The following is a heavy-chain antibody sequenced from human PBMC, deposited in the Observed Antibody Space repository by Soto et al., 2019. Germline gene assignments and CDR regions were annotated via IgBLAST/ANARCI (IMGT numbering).Heavy chain of an antibody. V-gene: IGHV1-18*01. CDR1: GYTFTSYG. CDR3: ARDWGVLAYCGFDSYWGLGD. CDR2: ISAYNGNT. Sequence: QVRLVQSGAEVKKPGASVKVSCKASGYTFTSYGFSWVRQAPGQGLEWMGWISAYNGNTNYVQKLQGRVTMTTDTSTSTAYMELRSLRSDDTAVYYFARDWGVLAYCGFDSYWGLGDWVQGPLLTVSS. J-gene: IGHJ4*02. D-gene: IGHD2-21*02.